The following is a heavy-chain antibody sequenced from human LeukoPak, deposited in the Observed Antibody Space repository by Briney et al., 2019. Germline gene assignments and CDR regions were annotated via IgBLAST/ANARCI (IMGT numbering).Heavy chain of an antibody. V-gene: IGHV1-2*02. J-gene: IGHJ4*02. CDR1: GYTFTGYY. CDR2: INPNSGGT. D-gene: IGHD5-24*01. Sequence: ASVKVSCNASGYTFTGYYMDWVRQAPGQGPEWMGWINPNSGGTNYAQKFQGRVTMTRDTSISTDYMELTSVRSNDKAVYYCAGSRDGYNHFDDWGQGTTVTVSS. CDR3: AGSRDGYNHFDD.